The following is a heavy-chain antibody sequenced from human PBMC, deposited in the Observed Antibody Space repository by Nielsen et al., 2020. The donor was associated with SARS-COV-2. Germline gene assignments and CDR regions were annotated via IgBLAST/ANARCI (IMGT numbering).Heavy chain of an antibody. Sequence: SGPTLVKPTETLTLTCTVSGFSLSNARMGVSWIRQPPGKALEWLAHIFSNDEKSYSTSLKSRLTISKDTSKSQVVLTMTNMDPVDTATYYCARTKKGCFYSNYYYGMDVWGQGTTVTVSS. CDR3: ARTKKGCFYSNYYYGMDV. J-gene: IGHJ6*02. D-gene: IGHD4-11*01. CDR1: GFSLSNARMG. CDR2: IFSNDEK. V-gene: IGHV2-26*01.